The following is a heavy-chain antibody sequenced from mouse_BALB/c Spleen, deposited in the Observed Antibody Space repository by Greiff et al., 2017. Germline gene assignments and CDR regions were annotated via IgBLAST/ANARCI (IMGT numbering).Heavy chain of an antibody. Sequence: VQLQQSGAELAKPGASVKMSCKASGYTFTSYWMHWVKQRPGQGLEWIGYINPSTGYTEYNQKFKDKATLTADKSSSTAYMQLSSLTSEDSAVYYCARNYYGNHFAYWGQGTLVTVSA. CDR3: ARNYYGNHFAY. V-gene: IGHV1-7*01. CDR1: GYTFTSYW. D-gene: IGHD2-1*01. J-gene: IGHJ3*01. CDR2: INPSTGYT.